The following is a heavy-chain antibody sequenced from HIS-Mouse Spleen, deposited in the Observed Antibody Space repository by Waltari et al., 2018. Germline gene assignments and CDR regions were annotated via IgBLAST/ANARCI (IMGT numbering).Heavy chain of an antibody. D-gene: IGHD3-3*01. V-gene: IGHV4-4*07. CDR2: IYTSGST. CDR1: VGSIRRYY. J-gene: IGHJ3*02. CDR3: ARDFHDFWSGYYGGDKKHDAFDI. Sequence: QVHLQESGPGLVKPSETLSLTCTVSVGSIRRYYWSWIRQPAGPGLEWYGRIYTSGSTNYNPSLKSRVTMSVDTSKNQFSLKLSSVTAADTAVYYCARDFHDFWSGYYGGDKKHDAFDIWGQGTMVTVSS.